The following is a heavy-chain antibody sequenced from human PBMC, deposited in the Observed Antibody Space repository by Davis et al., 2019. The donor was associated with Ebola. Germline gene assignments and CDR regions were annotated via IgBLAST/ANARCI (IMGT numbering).Heavy chain of an antibody. Sequence: SETLSLTCAVYGGSFSGYYWSWIRQPPGKGLEWIGEINHSGSTNYNPSLKSRVTISVDTSKNQFSLKLSSVTAADTAVYYCANPHSFIAVAGPFDYWGQGTLVTVSS. CDR2: INHSGST. CDR1: GGSFSGYY. J-gene: IGHJ4*02. CDR3: ANPHSFIAVAGPFDY. D-gene: IGHD6-19*01. V-gene: IGHV4-34*01.